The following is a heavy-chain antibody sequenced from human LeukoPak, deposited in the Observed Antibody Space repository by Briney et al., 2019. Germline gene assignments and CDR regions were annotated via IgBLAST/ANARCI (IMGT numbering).Heavy chain of an antibody. D-gene: IGHD3-16*01. V-gene: IGHV4-59*01. Sequence: SETLSLTCTVSGDSISNFYWNWIRQSPGKGLEWIGNIHYSGSSVYNPSLKSRVTISIDTSRKQFFLKLNSVTAADTAVYYCARDRGEGSDYWGQGTLVTVSS. J-gene: IGHJ4*02. CDR1: GDSISNFY. CDR3: ARDRGEGSDY. CDR2: IHYSGSS.